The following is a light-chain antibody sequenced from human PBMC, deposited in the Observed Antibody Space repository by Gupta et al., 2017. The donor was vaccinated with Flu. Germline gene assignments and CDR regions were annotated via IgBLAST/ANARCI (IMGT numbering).Light chain of an antibody. CDR1: QSVGVD. V-gene: IGKV3-15*01. Sequence: EIVMTQSPATLSVSPGEGATLSCRASQSVGVDLAWYQQKPGQTPRPLLYDSSFRATGVPARFSAGGSGTEFTLTISSLQPEDFAVYYCQQFNNWPFTFGQGTRLDIK. CDR2: DSS. J-gene: IGKJ5*01. CDR3: QQFNNWPFT.